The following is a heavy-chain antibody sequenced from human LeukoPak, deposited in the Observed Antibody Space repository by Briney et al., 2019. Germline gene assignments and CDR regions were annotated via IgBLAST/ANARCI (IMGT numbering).Heavy chain of an antibody. J-gene: IGHJ4*02. D-gene: IGHD3-22*01. CDR1: GFTFSSYA. CDR2: ISYDGSNK. Sequence: GGSLRLSCAASGFTFSSYAMHWVRQAPGKGLEWVAVISYDGSNKYYADSVKGRFTISRDNSKNTLYLQMNSLRAEDTAVYYCARGAAFIVVVMAIDYWGQGTLVTVSS. V-gene: IGHV3-30-3*01. CDR3: ARGAAFIVVVMAIDY.